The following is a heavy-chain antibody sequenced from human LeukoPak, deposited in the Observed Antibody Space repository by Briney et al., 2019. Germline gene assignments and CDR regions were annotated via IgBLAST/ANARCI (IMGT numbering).Heavy chain of an antibody. CDR1: GYTFTSYY. CDR2: INPSGGST. D-gene: IGHD3-10*01. Sequence: ASVKVSCKASGYTFTSYYMHWVRQAPGQGLEWMGIINPSGGSTSYAQKFQGRVTMTRDMSTSTVYMELSSLRSEDTAVYYCARDVTFGGGIDYWGQGTLVTVSS. V-gene: IGHV1-46*01. CDR3: ARDVTFGGGIDY. J-gene: IGHJ4*02.